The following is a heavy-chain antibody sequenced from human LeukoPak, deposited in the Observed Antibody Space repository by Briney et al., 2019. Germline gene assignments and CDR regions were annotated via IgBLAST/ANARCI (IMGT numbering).Heavy chain of an antibody. J-gene: IGHJ4*02. CDR2: IYYSGST. CDR3: ARGLMMAVAGRGEFHY. CDR1: GGSISSYY. Sequence: PSETLSLTRTVSGGSISSYYWSWIRQPPGKGLEWIGYIYYSGSTNYNPSLKSRVTISVDTSKDQFSLKLSSVTAADTAVYYCARGLMMAVAGRGEFHYWGQGTLVTVPS. V-gene: IGHV4-59*01. D-gene: IGHD6-13*01.